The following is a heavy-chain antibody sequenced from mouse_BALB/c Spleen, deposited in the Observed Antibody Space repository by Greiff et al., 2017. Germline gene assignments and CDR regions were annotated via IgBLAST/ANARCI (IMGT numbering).Heavy chain of an antibody. Sequence: EVQLQQSGGGLVKPGGSLKLSCAASGFTFSDYYMYWVRQTPEKRLEWVATISDGGSYTYYPDSVKGRFTISRDNAKNNLYLQMSSLKSEDTAMYYCARAYGIYYAMDYGGQGTSVTVSS. J-gene: IGHJ4*01. CDR1: GFTFSDYY. CDR3: ARAYGIYYAMDY. V-gene: IGHV5-4*02. D-gene: IGHD2-1*01. CDR2: ISDGGSYT.